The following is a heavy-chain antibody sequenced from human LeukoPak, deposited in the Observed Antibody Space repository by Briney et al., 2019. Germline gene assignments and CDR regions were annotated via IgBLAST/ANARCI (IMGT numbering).Heavy chain of an antibody. Sequence: SETLSLTCAVSGGSISSNNWWSWVRQPPGKGLEWIGEIYHSGSTNYNPSLKSRVTISVDTSKNQFSLKLSSVTAADTAVYYCARAHSARLFDPWGQGTLVTVSS. V-gene: IGHV4-4*02. J-gene: IGHJ5*02. CDR1: GGSISSNNW. D-gene: IGHD6-6*01. CDR3: ARAHSARLFDP. CDR2: IYHSGST.